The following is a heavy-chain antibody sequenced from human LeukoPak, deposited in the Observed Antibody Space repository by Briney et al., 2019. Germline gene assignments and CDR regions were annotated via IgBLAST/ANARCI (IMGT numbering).Heavy chain of an antibody. J-gene: IGHJ5*02. Sequence: SVKVSCKASGGTFSSYAISWVRQAPGQGLEWMGRIIPIFGTANYAQKFQGRVTITTDESTSTAYMELSSPRSEDTAVYYCARDTYDFWSGYYPYNWFDPWGQGTLVTVSS. V-gene: IGHV1-69*05. CDR3: ARDTYDFWSGYYPYNWFDP. D-gene: IGHD3-3*01. CDR1: GGTFSSYA. CDR2: IIPIFGTA.